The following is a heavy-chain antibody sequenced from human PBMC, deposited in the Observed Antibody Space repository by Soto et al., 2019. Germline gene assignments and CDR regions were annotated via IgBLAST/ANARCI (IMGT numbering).Heavy chain of an antibody. CDR3: ARQDMGYCTNGVCQTNWFDP. CDR1: GYSFTSYW. Sequence: PGESLKISCKGSGYSFTSYWISWVRQMPGKGLEWMGRIDPSDSYTNYSPSFQGHVTISADKSISTAYLQWSSLKASDTAMHYCARQDMGYCTNGVCQTNWFDPWGQGTLVTVSS. V-gene: IGHV5-10-1*01. CDR2: IDPSDSYT. J-gene: IGHJ5*02. D-gene: IGHD2-8*01.